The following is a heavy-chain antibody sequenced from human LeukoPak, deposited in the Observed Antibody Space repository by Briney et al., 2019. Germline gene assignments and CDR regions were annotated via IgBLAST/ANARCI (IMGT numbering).Heavy chain of an antibody. J-gene: IGHJ3*02. D-gene: IGHD5-12*01. CDR1: GGSISSYH. Sequence: SETLSLTCTVSGGSISSYHWSWIRQPPGKGLQWVGFIYSSGSTNYNPSLKSRVTISLDTSKNQFSLRVSSVTSADTAVYYCARGNSGYDYAFDIWGQGTMVTVSS. V-gene: IGHV4-59*01. CDR2: IYSSGST. CDR3: ARGNSGYDYAFDI.